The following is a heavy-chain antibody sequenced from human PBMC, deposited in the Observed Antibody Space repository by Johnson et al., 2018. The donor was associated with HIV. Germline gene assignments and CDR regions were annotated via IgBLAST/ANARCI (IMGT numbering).Heavy chain of an antibody. D-gene: IGHD3-22*01. Sequence: VQLVESGGGVVQPGGSLRLSCAASGFTFSSYWMSWVRQAPGKGLEWVSVIYSGGSTYYADSVRGRFTISRDNSKNTLYLQMNSLRAEDTAVYYCAKGFYDSSGTDSFHIWGQGTIVTVSS. CDR1: GFTFSSYW. J-gene: IGHJ3*02. CDR3: AKGFYDSSGTDSFHI. V-gene: IGHV3-66*02. CDR2: IYSGGST.